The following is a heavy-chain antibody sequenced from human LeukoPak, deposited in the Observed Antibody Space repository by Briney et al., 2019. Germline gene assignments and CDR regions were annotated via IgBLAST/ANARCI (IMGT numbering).Heavy chain of an antibody. J-gene: IGHJ6*03. D-gene: IGHD2-8*01. V-gene: IGHV1-2*02. CDR1: GYTFTGNY. CDR3: PRGGLRVMVYRLYYMDV. Sequence: ASVKVSCKASGYTFTGNYIHWVRQAPGQGLEWMGWINPNSGGTNYAQKFQGRVTMTRDTSISTAYMELTRLRSDDTAVYYCPRGGLRVMVYRLYYMDVWGKGTTVTVSS. CDR2: INPNSGGT.